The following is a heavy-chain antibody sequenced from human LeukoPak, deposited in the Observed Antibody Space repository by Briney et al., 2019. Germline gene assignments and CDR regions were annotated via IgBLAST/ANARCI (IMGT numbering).Heavy chain of an antibody. V-gene: IGHV4-30-2*01. CDR3: ARGAVPAAIVWFDP. J-gene: IGHJ5*02. CDR1: GGSISSGGYS. CDR2: IYHSGST. Sequence: PSQTLSLTCAVSGGSISSGGYSWSWIRQPPGKGLEWIGYIYHSGSTYYNPSLKSRVTISVDRSKNQCSLKLSSVTAADTAVYYCARGAVPAAIVWFDPWGQGTLVTVSS. D-gene: IGHD2-2*01.